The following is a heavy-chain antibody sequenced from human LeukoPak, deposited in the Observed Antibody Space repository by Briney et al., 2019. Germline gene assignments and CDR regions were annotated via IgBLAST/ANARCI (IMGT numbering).Heavy chain of an antibody. CDR3: AKDVGYSNYYYGMDV. D-gene: IGHD2-15*01. J-gene: IGHJ6*02. CDR1: GFTFSSYG. V-gene: IGHV3-30*18. CDR2: ISYDGSNK. Sequence: GGSLRPSCAASGFTFSSYGMHWVRQAPGKGLEWVAVISYDGSNKYYADSVKGRFTISRDNSKNTLYLQMNSLRAEDTAVYYCAKDVGYSNYYYGMDVWGQGTTVTVSS.